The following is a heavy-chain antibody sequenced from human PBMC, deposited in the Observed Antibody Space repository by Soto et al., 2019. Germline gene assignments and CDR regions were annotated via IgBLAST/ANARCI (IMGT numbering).Heavy chain of an antibody. V-gene: IGHV3-23*01. CDR3: AKDSPENGYYYAGVWFDY. CDR2: ISGSGGST. Sequence: EVQLLESGGGLVQPGGSLRLSCAASGFTFSSYAMSWVRQAPGKGLEWVSAISGSGGSTYYADSVKGRFTISRDNYKNTLYLQMNSLRAEDTAVYYCAKDSPENGYYYAGVWFDYWGQGTLVTVSS. J-gene: IGHJ4*02. CDR1: GFTFSSYA. D-gene: IGHD4-17*01.